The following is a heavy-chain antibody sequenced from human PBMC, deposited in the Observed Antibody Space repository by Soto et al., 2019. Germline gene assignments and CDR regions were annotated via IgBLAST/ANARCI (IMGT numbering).Heavy chain of an antibody. CDR2: ISTTSSTI. Sequence: EVQLVESGGGLLQPGGSLRRSCAASGFTFSSYSMNWVRQAPGKGLQWVSYISTTSSTIFYADSVKGRFTISRDNAKNSLYLQMNSLRDEDTAVYYCARVRQIYYYYDMDVWGQGTTVTVSS. J-gene: IGHJ6*02. CDR1: GFTFSSYS. V-gene: IGHV3-48*02. CDR3: ARVRQIYYYYDMDV.